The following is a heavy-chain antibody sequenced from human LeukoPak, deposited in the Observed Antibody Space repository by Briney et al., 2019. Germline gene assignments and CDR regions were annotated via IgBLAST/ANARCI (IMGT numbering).Heavy chain of an antibody. J-gene: IGHJ4*02. V-gene: IGHV3-33*01. CDR1: GFTFSRFG. D-gene: IGHD3-22*01. Sequence: GRSLRLSCEASGFTFSRFGMHWVRQAPGKGLEWVAVIWYDGSNQDYADSVKGRFTISRDNSKNTLYLQVSSLRAEDTAVYYCARLSANSSAYFFDYWGQGTLVTVSS. CDR2: IWYDGSNQ. CDR3: ARLSANSSAYFFDY.